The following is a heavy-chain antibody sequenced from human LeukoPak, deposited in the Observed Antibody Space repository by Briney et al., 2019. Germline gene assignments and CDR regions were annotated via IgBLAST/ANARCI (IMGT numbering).Heavy chain of an antibody. CDR1: GYTFTDYY. J-gene: IGHJ4*02. CDR3: ASEVRGDPGFDY. Sequence: ASVKVSCKASGYTFTDYYIHWVRQAPGQGLEWMGWIDPNSGGTNYAQKFQGRVTMTRDTSISTAYMGLSSLRAEDTAVYYCASEVRGDPGFDYWGQGTLVTVSS. D-gene: IGHD4-17*01. CDR2: IDPNSGGT. V-gene: IGHV1-2*02.